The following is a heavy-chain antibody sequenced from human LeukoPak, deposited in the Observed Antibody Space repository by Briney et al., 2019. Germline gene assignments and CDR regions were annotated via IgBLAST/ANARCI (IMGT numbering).Heavy chain of an antibody. V-gene: IGHV3-7*01. Sequence: PGGSLRLSCAASGFTFSSYWMRWVRQAPGKGLEWVANIKQDGSEKYYVDSVKGRFTISRDNAKNSLYPQMHSLRAEDTAVYYCARDLIEAMRDLRGVITPNWFDPWGQGTLVTVSS. D-gene: IGHD3-10*01. CDR2: IKQDGSEK. CDR1: GFTFSSYW. CDR3: ARDLIEAMRDLRGVITPNWFDP. J-gene: IGHJ5*02.